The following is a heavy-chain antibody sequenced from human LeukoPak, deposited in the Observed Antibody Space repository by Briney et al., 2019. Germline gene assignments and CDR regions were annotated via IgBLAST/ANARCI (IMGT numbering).Heavy chain of an antibody. V-gene: IGHV1-69*05. CDR1: GGTFSSYA. Sequence: ASVKVSCKASGGTFSSYAISWVRQAPGQGLEWMGGIIPIFGTANYAQKFQGRVTITTDESTSTAYMELSSLRSEDTAVYYCARGGYCSGGSCRYSVYYYYMDVWGKGTTVTVPS. J-gene: IGHJ6*03. CDR2: IIPIFGTA. D-gene: IGHD2-15*01. CDR3: ARGGYCSGGSCRYSVYYYYMDV.